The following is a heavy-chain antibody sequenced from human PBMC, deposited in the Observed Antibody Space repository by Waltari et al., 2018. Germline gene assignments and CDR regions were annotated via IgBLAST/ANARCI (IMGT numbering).Heavy chain of an antibody. D-gene: IGHD6-6*01. V-gene: IGHV3-21*01. Sequence: LVESGGGLVQPGGSLRLTCAASDFFFSPSTLNWVRQAPAKGLEWVASITSGGSSIDYSESVKGRFTISRDNAQNSLYLQMYSLTAEDTAVYYCARERSSPSAGLYHYGMDVWGQGTTVTVS. J-gene: IGHJ6*02. CDR1: DFFFSPST. CDR3: ARERSSPSAGLYHYGMDV. CDR2: ITSGGSSI.